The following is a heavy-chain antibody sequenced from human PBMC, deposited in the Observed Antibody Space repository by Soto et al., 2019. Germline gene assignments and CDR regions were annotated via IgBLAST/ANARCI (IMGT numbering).Heavy chain of an antibody. CDR3: AREAEVTMVRGVIIKGDAFDI. V-gene: IGHV1-69*04. J-gene: IGHJ3*02. CDR2: IIPILGIA. D-gene: IGHD3-10*01. CDR1: EGTFSSYT. Sequence: SVKVSCKASEGTFSSYTISWVRQAPGQGLEWMGRIIPILGIANYAQKFQGRVTITADKSTSTAYMELSSLRSEDTAVYYCAREAEVTMVRGVIIKGDAFDIWGQGTMVTVSS.